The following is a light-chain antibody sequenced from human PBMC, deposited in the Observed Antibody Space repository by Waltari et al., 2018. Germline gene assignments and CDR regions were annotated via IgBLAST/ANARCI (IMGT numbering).Light chain of an antibody. Sequence: EIVLTQSPGTLSLSPGDRATLSCRASQSVSSSYLAWYQQKPGQAPRLLIYGASSRATGIPDRFSGSGSGTDFTLTISRLEPEDVAVYYCQQYGSSPGTFGQGTKVEIK. CDR1: QSVSSSY. CDR2: GAS. CDR3: QQYGSSPGT. V-gene: IGKV3-20*01. J-gene: IGKJ1*01.